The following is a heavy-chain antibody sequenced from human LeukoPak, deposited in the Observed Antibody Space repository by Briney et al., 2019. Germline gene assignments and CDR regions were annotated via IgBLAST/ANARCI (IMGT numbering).Heavy chain of an antibody. D-gene: IGHD1-14*01. CDR3: VPAFKREAPPPGFDF. CDR2: IWSDGTNR. J-gene: IGHJ4*02. Sequence: GGSLRLSCAASGFTFSNYGMYCVREAPGKGLEWVAVIWSDGTNRLHADSVKGRFTISRDNSKNTLYLQMNSLTPEDTAAYYCVPAFKREAPPPGFDFWGQGTLVTVSS. CDR1: GFTFSNYG. V-gene: IGHV3-30*02.